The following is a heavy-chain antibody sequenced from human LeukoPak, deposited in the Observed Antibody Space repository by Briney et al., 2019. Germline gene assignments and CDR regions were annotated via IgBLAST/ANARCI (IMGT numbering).Heavy chain of an antibody. J-gene: IGHJ3*02. CDR2: IYSGGST. CDR1: GFIVSSNY. CDR3: ARSKYSSSWYERIPDAFDI. V-gene: IGHV3-53*01. D-gene: IGHD6-13*01. Sequence: GGSLRLSCAASGFIVSSNYMSWVRQAPGKGLEWVSVIYSGGSTYYADSVKGRFTISRDNSKNTLYLQMNSLRAEDTAVYYCARSKYSSSWYERIPDAFDIWGQGTMVTVSS.